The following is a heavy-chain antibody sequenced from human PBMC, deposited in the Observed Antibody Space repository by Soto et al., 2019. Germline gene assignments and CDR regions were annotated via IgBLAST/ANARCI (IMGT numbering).Heavy chain of an antibody. CDR2: IIPIFGTA. V-gene: IGHV1-69*13. Sequence: SVKVSCKXSGGTFSSYAISWVRQAPGQGLEWMGGIIPIFGTANYAQKFQGRVTITAYESTSTAYMELRSLRSEDTAVYYCARVYYYDSSGYPSFDYWGQGTLVTVSS. D-gene: IGHD3-22*01. J-gene: IGHJ4*02. CDR1: GGTFSSYA. CDR3: ARVYYYDSSGYPSFDY.